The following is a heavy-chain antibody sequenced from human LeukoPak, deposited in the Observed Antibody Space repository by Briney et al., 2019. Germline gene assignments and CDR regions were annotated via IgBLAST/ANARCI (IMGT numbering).Heavy chain of an antibody. CDR3: ARVKGYYDSSGLQN. D-gene: IGHD3-22*01. CDR2: IKQDGSEK. Sequence: GGSLRLSCTASGFNFGIYGMHWVRQAPGKGLEWVANIKQDGSEKYYVDSVKGRFTISRDNAKNSLYLQMNSLRAEDTAVYYCARVKGYYDSSGLQNWGQGTLVTVSS. J-gene: IGHJ4*02. CDR1: GFNFGIYG. V-gene: IGHV3-7*01.